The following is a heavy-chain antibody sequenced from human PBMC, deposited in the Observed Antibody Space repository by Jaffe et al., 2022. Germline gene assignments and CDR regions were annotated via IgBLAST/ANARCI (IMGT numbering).Heavy chain of an antibody. D-gene: IGHD1-1*01. CDR2: ISAYNGNT. CDR3: ARDQDIGYNWNDGLFAHYYYYYMDV. Sequence: QVQLVQSGAEVKKPGASVKVSCKASGYTFTSYGISWVRQAPGQGLEWMGWISAYNGNTNYAQKLQGRVTMTTDTSTSTAYMELRSLRSDDTAVYYCARDQDIGYNWNDGLFAHYYYYYMDVWGKGTTVTVSS. CDR1: GYTFTSYG. V-gene: IGHV1-18*01. J-gene: IGHJ6*03.